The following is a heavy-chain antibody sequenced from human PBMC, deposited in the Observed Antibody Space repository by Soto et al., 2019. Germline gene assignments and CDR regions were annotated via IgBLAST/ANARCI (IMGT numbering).Heavy chain of an antibody. CDR3: LTWTSGTPDY. CDR1: GFIFSNNA. CDR2: ISGSASST. J-gene: IGHJ4*02. D-gene: IGHD1-1*01. Sequence: EVQLLESGGGLVQPGGPLRLSCAASGFIFSNNAMSWVRQAPGKGLEWLSGISGSASSTYYADSVKGRFTISRDNSKNTLYLQMNSLRAEDTAVYYCLTWTSGTPDYWGQGTLVIVSS. V-gene: IGHV3-23*01.